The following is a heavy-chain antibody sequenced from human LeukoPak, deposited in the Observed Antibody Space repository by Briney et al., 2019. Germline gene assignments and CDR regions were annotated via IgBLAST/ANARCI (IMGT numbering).Heavy chain of an antibody. CDR2: INHSGST. J-gene: IGHJ6*02. CDR3: ARHGVGYCSSTSCFVYYYYYGMDV. D-gene: IGHD2-2*01. V-gene: IGHV4-34*01. Sequence: WGSLRLSCAASGFTFSNYGMHWVRQAPGKGLEWIGEINHSGSTNYNPSLKSRVTISVDTSKNQFSLKLSSVTAADTAVYYCARHGVGYCSSTSCFVYYYYYGMDVWGQGTTVTVSS. CDR1: GFTFSNYG.